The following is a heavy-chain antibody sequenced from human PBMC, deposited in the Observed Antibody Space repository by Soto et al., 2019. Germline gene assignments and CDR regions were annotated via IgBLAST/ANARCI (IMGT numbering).Heavy chain of an antibody. J-gene: IGHJ6*02. D-gene: IGHD4-4*01. CDR2: ISYDGSNK. CDR3: AKDQYSNYYNDPYGMDV. CDR1: GFTFSSYG. V-gene: IGHV3-30*18. Sequence: QVQLVESGGGVVQPGRSQRLSCAASGFTFSSYGMHWVRQAPGKGLEWVAVISYDGSNKYYADSVKGRFTISRDNSKNTLYLQMNSLRAEDTAVYYCAKDQYSNYYNDPYGMDVWGQGTTVTVSS.